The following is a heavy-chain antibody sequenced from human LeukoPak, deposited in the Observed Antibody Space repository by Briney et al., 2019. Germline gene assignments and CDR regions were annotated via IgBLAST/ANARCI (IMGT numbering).Heavy chain of an antibody. D-gene: IGHD5-18*01. CDR2: IDPSDSET. CDR1: GYSLTSYW. Sequence: GESLKISCKASGYSLTSYWIGWVRQMPGKSLEWMGIIDPSDSETRSRQSFQGQVTISVDKSLTTADLQWNSLKASDTAMYYCARQTAMGRSGDYWGQGTLVTVSS. CDR3: ARQTAMGRSGDY. J-gene: IGHJ4*02. V-gene: IGHV5-51*01.